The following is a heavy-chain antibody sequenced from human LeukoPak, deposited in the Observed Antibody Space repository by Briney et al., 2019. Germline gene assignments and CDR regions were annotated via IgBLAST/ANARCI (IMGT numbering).Heavy chain of an antibody. D-gene: IGHD1-20*01. V-gene: IGHV3-21*01. CDR3: ARAVYNWNDAEGYYYGMDV. Sequence: AGGSLRLSCAASGFTFSSYSMNWVRQAPGKGLEWVSSISSSSSYIYYADSVKGRFTISRDNAKNSLYLQMNSLRAEDTAVYYCARAVYNWNDAEGYYYGMDVWGQGTTVTVSS. CDR1: GFTFSSYS. CDR2: ISSSSSYI. J-gene: IGHJ6*02.